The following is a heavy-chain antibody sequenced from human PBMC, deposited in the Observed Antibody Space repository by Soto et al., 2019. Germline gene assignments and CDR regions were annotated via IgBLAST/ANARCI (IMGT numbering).Heavy chain of an antibody. J-gene: IGHJ6*03. CDR3: ARCGYSGYDFLDYYMDV. Sequence: ASVKVSCTASGYTFTSYGISWVRQAPGQGLEWMGWISAYNGNTNYAQKLQGRVTMTTDTSTSTAYMELRSLRSDDTAVYYCARCGYSGYDFLDYYMDVWGKGTTVTVSS. CDR1: GYTFTSYG. V-gene: IGHV1-18*01. D-gene: IGHD5-12*01. CDR2: ISAYNGNT.